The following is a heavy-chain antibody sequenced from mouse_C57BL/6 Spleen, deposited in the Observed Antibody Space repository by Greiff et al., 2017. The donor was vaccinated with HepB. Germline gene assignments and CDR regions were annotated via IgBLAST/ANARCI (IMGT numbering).Heavy chain of an antibody. D-gene: IGHD2-4*01. CDR2: IDPSDSYT. V-gene: IGHV1-50*01. J-gene: IGHJ2*01. CDR3: AREGNDYGDY. CDR1: GYTFTSYW. Sequence: QVQLKQSGAELVKPGASVKLSCKASGYTFTSYWMQWVKQRPGQGLEWIGEIDPSDSYTNYNQKFKGKATLTVDTSSSTAYMQLSSLTSEDSAVYYCAREGNDYGDYWGQGTTLTVSS.